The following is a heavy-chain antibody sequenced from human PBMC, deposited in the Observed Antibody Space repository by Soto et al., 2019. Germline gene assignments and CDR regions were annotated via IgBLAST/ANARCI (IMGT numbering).Heavy chain of an antibody. Sequence: QVQLQQWGAGLLKPSETLSLTCAVYGGSFSGYYWSWIRQPPGKGLEWIGEINHSGSTNYNPSLKSRVTISVDTSKNQFSLKLSSVTAADTAVYYFARDRKGIAAAGGLYYFDYWGQGTLVTVSS. V-gene: IGHV4-34*01. CDR2: INHSGST. CDR3: ARDRKGIAAAGGLYYFDY. J-gene: IGHJ4*02. CDR1: GGSFSGYY. D-gene: IGHD6-13*01.